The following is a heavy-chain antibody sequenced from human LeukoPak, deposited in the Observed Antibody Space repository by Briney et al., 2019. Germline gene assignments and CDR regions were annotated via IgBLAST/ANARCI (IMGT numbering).Heavy chain of an antibody. CDR3: AKLLAPYDYGDY. Sequence: PGGSLRLSCAASGFTFSSYAMSWVRQAPGKGLEWVSAISGSGGSTYYADSVKGRFTISRDNSKNTLYLQMDSLRAEDTAVYYCAKLLAPYDYGDYWGQGTLVTVSS. J-gene: IGHJ4*02. V-gene: IGHV3-23*01. CDR2: ISGSGGST. D-gene: IGHD4-17*01. CDR1: GFTFSSYA.